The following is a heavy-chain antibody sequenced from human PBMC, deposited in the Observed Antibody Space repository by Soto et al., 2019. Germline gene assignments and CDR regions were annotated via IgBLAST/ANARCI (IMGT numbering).Heavy chain of an antibody. CDR2: ITAGDAKT. V-gene: IGHV1-3*01. J-gene: IGHJ5*02. Sequence: QVQLVQSGADVKKPGASVKISCKASGYNFTQYRIHWVRQAPGQRLEWMGWITAGDAKTEYSQKFQGRVTISRDISATTVDLDLDSLRSEDTAVYYGARDLYSSSWFWFDPWGRGTQVIVSS. CDR3: ARDLYSSSWFWFDP. D-gene: IGHD2-2*01. CDR1: GYNFTQYR.